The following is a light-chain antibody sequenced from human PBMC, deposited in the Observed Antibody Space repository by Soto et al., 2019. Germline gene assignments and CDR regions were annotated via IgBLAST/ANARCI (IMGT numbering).Light chain of an antibody. CDR2: GNN. J-gene: IGLJ2*01. V-gene: IGLV1-44*01. CDR3: ATWDDSLTGPV. CDR1: NSNIGSNT. Sequence: QSVLTQPPSVSGTPGQRVTISCSGGNSNIGSNTVNWYQQLPGTAPKLLIYGNNHRPSGVPDRFSGSRSGTSASLAISGLQSEDEADYYCATWDDSLTGPVFGGGTQLPS.